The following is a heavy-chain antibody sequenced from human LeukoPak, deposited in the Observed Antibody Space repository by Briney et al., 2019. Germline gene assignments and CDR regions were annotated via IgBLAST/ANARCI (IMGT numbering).Heavy chain of an antibody. CDR1: GGSISSYY. V-gene: IGHV4-59*08. CDR3: ARSLRSDWYGGYFQH. CDR2: MYYSGST. D-gene: IGHD6-19*01. J-gene: IGHJ1*01. Sequence: KSSETLSLTCTVSGGSISSYYWSWIRQPPGKGLEWIGYMYYSGSTKYNPSLKSRVTISVDTSKSRLSLKVTSVTAADTAVYYCARSLRSDWYGGYFQHWGQGTLVTVSS.